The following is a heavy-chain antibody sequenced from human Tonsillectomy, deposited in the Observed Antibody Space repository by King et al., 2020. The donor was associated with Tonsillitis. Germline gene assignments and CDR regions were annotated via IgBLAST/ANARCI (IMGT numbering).Heavy chain of an antibody. D-gene: IGHD3-22*01. CDR2: ISYDGSNK. J-gene: IGHJ3*02. CDR1: GFTFSSDA. CDR3: ARVDLGRFMIGPFDI. Sequence: VQLVESGGGVVQPGRSLRLSCAASGFTFSSDAMHWVRQAPGKGLEWVAGISYDGSNKYDADSVKGRFTISRDNSKNTRYLQMNSRRAEDTAVYYCARVDLGRFMIGPFDIWGQGTMVTVSS. V-gene: IGHV3-30-3*01.